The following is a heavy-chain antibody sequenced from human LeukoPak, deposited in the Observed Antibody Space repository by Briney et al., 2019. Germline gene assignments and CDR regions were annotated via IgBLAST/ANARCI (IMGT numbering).Heavy chain of an antibody. D-gene: IGHD3-22*01. CDR3: ARGPRGYYDSSGYYPHYYYYYMDV. Sequence: GASVKVSCKASGGTFISYAISWVRQAPGQGLEWMGGIIPIFGTANYAQKFQGRVTITTDESTSTAYMELSSLRSEDTAVYYSARGPRGYYDSSGYYPHYYYYYMDVWGKGTTVTVSS. V-gene: IGHV1-69*05. CDR1: GGTFISYA. CDR2: IIPIFGTA. J-gene: IGHJ6*03.